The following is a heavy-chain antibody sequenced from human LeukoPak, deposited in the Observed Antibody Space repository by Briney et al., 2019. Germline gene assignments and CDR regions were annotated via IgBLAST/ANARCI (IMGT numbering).Heavy chain of an antibody. CDR2: IIPIFGTA. CDR3: ARDLAYCSSTSCYHNYYYYYGMDV. Sequence: ASVKVSCKASGGTFTSYAISWVRQAPGQGLEWMGGIIPIFGTANYAQKFQGRVTITADKSTSTAYTELSSLRSEDTAVYYCARDLAYCSSTSCYHNYYYYYGMDVWGKGTTVTVSS. CDR1: GGTFTSYA. D-gene: IGHD2-2*01. V-gene: IGHV1-69*06. J-gene: IGHJ6*04.